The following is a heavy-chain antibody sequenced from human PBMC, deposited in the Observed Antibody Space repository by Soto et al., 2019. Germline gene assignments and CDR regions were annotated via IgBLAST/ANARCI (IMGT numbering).Heavy chain of an antibody. D-gene: IGHD6-19*01. CDR2: IYPGDSDT. J-gene: IGHJ4*02. CDR3: ARAHSNGWYQHFDV. Sequence: GESLKISCQGSGYHFAISWIGWVCQRHGKGLEWMGIIYPGDSDTRYAPYFQDHVTISADKSFNTASLQWSSLKASDTAIYYGARAHSNGWYQHFDVWGQGTLVTVSS. CDR1: GYHFAISW. V-gene: IGHV5-51*01.